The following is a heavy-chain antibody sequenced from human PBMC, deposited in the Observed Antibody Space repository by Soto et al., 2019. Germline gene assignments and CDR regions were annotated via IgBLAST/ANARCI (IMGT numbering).Heavy chain of an antibody. Sequence: QVQLQESGPGLVKPSQTLSLTCTVSGGSISSNNYYWSWIRQPPGKGLEWIGYIYYSGSTYYNPSLKSRVTISVDTSKNQFSLKLSSVTAADPAVYYCAKFYGSGSTTFDYWGQGTLVTVSS. V-gene: IGHV4-30-4*01. CDR1: GGSISSNNYY. CDR2: IYYSGST. J-gene: IGHJ4*02. D-gene: IGHD3-10*01. CDR3: AKFYGSGSTTFDY.